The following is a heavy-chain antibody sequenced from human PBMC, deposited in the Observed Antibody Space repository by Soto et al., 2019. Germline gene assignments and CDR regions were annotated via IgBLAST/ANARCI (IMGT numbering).Heavy chain of an antibody. V-gene: IGHV3-33*01. Sequence: QVQLVESGGGVVRPGTSLRLSCAATGFSFSAHGMHWVRQAPGKGLEWLAVINDGSEEGYADSVRGRFTISRDNARNILYLPMDNLRAEDSAIYYCARDDLFVDDGLDHWGQGTLVTVSS. CDR3: ARDDLFVDDGLDH. CDR2: INDGSEE. CDR1: GFSFSAHG. J-gene: IGHJ4*02. D-gene: IGHD1-1*01.